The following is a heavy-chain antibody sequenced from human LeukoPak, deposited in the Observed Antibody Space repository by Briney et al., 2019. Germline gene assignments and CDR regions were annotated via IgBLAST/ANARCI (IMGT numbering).Heavy chain of an antibody. CDR1: GFTFSSYA. CDR3: VKNSDAYFYDSSGYSLFDI. Sequence: GGSLRLSCAASGFTFSSYAMSWVRQAPGKGLEWVSAISGSGGSTYYADSVKGRFTISRDNSKNTLYLQMNSLRVEDTAVYYCVKNSDAYFYDSSGYSLFDIWGQGTMVTVSS. V-gene: IGHV3-23*01. J-gene: IGHJ3*02. CDR2: ISGSGGST. D-gene: IGHD3-22*01.